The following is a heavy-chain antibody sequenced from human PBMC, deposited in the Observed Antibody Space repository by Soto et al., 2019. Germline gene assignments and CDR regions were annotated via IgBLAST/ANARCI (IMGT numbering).Heavy chain of an antibody. CDR1: GYNFTDYW. V-gene: IGHV5-51*01. D-gene: IGHD2-8*02. Sequence: EVQLVQSGAAVRKPGESLKISCKVSGYNFTDYWIGWVRQMPGKGLEWMGIIYPGDSDTRYSPSFQGQVTISADKSISTAYLQWSSVKASDTAMYYRARRGDTTHFWSCFDYWGQGSLVTVSS. J-gene: IGHJ4*02. CDR2: IYPGDSDT. CDR3: ARRGDTTHFWSCFDY.